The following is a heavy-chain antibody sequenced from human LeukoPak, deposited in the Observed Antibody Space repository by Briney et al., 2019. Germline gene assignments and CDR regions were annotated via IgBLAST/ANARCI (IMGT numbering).Heavy chain of an antibody. CDR3: ARDPQNWDAFDI. J-gene: IGHJ3*02. D-gene: IGHD2/OR15-2a*01. V-gene: IGHV4-31*03. Sequence: SQTLSLTCTVSGGSISSGRFSWSWIRQHPGKGLEWIGYIYYSGNTNYNPSLKSRVTISVDTSKNQFSLKLSSVTAADTAVYYCARDPQNWDAFDIWGQGTMVTVSS. CDR2: IYYSGNT. CDR1: GGSISSGRFS.